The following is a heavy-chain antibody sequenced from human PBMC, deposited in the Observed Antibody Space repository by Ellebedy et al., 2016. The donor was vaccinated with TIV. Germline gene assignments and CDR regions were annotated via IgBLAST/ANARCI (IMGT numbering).Heavy chain of an antibody. J-gene: IGHJ6*02. D-gene: IGHD6-19*01. CDR3: ARFRRTSAGTHYYYGMDV. CDR2: IYYSGST. V-gene: IGHV4-59*12. CDR1: GGSISSYY. Sequence: SETLSLTXTVSGGSISSYYWSWIRQPPGKGLEWIGYIYYSGSTNYNPSLKSRVTISVDTSKNQFSLKLSSVTAADTAVYYCARFRRTSAGTHYYYGMDVWGQGTTVTVSS.